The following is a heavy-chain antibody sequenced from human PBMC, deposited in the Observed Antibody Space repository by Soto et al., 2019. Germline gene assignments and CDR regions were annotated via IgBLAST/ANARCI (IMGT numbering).Heavy chain of an antibody. V-gene: IGHV3-66*01. CDR1: GFSVSSNY. Sequence: EVQLVESGGGLVQPGGSLRLSCTASGFSVSSNYMNWVRQAPGKGLEWVSVIYGGGITYYADSVKDKFTISRDNSKNTLYLQMNSLRAEDTALYYCARSSGWNRFDYWGQGTLVTVSS. CDR3: ARSSGWNRFDY. D-gene: IGHD6-19*01. CDR2: IYGGGIT. J-gene: IGHJ4*02.